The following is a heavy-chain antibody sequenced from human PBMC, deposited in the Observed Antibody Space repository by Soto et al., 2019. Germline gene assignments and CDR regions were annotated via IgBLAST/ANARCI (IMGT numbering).Heavy chain of an antibody. Sequence: PGGSLRLSCAASGFTVSSNYMSWVRQAPGKGQEWVSVIYSGGSTYYADSVKGRFTISRDNSKNTLYLQMNSLRAEDTAVYYCARGLTDYYDSSGSPYYFDYSGQGTLVTVSS. J-gene: IGHJ4*02. CDR3: ARGLTDYYDSSGSPYYFDY. V-gene: IGHV3-53*01. D-gene: IGHD3-22*01. CDR1: GFTVSSNY. CDR2: IYSGGST.